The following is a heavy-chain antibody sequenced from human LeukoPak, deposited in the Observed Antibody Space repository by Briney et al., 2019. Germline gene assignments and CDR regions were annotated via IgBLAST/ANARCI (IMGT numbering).Heavy chain of an antibody. D-gene: IGHD5-12*01. CDR1: GDSISSYY. Sequence: SETLSLTCTVYGDSISSYYWSWIRQPPGKGLEWIGYIYYSGSTNYNPSLKSRVTISVDTSKNQFSLKLSSVTAADTAVYYCARASQDIVATIGWNWFDPWGQGTLVTVSS. V-gene: IGHV4-59*01. J-gene: IGHJ5*02. CDR2: IYYSGST. CDR3: ARASQDIVATIGWNWFDP.